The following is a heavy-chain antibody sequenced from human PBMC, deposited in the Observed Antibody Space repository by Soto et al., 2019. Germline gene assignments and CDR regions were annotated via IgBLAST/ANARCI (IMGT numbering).Heavy chain of an antibody. CDR2: IHHSGTT. CDR1: GGSISSSNW. D-gene: IGHD2-2*01. Sequence: SETLSLTCAVSGGSISSSNWWNWVRHPPGKGLELVGVIHHSGTTNNNSSLKSRVTISVDKSKNQFSLKLNSATAADTAVYYCARVRRGCSSTSCYFDPWGQGTLVTVSS. J-gene: IGHJ5*02. V-gene: IGHV4-4*02. CDR3: ARVRRGCSSTSCYFDP.